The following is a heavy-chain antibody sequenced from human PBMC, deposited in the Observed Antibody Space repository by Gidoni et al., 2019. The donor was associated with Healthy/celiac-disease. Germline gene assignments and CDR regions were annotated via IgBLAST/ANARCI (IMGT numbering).Heavy chain of an antibody. CDR1: GFTFSSYS. D-gene: IGHD1-20*01. Sequence: EVQLVESGGGLVQPGGSLRLSCAASGFTFSSYSMNWVRQAPGKGLEWVSYISSSSSTIYYADSVKGRFTISRDNAKNSLYLQMNSLRDEDTAVYYCARARNWKDLRRYFDYWGQGTLVTVSS. V-gene: IGHV3-48*02. J-gene: IGHJ4*02. CDR2: ISSSSSTI. CDR3: ARARNWKDLRRYFDY.